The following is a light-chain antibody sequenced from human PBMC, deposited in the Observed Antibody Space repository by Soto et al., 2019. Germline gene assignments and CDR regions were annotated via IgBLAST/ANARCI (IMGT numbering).Light chain of an antibody. CDR1: SSDVGGYNY. CDR2: EVS. CDR3: GSWDSSLSAYV. V-gene: IGLV2-14*01. Sequence: QSVLTQPASVSGSPGQSITISCIGSSSDVGGYNYVSWYQHHPGRVPKPMIFEVSDRPSGVSSRFSGSKSGTSATLGITGFQTGDEADYYCGSWDSSLSAYVFGTGTKVTV. J-gene: IGLJ1*01.